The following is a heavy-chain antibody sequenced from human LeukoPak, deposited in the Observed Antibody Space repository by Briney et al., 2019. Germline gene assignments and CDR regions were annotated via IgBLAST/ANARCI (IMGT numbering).Heavy chain of an antibody. CDR3: ARDGFRRRYYDSRQNWFDP. D-gene: IGHD3-22*01. V-gene: IGHV4-4*07. Sequence: PSETLSLTCTVSGGSISSYYWSWIRQPAGKGLEWIGRIYTGGSTNYNPSLKSRVTMSVDTSKNQFSLKLSSVTAADTAVYYCARDGFRRRYYDSRQNWFDPWGQGTLVTVSS. CDR1: GGSISSYY. CDR2: IYTGGST. J-gene: IGHJ5*02.